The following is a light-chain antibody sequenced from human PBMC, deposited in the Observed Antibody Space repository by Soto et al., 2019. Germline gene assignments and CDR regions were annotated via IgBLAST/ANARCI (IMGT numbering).Light chain of an antibody. CDR3: QTWGTGIQV. Sequence: QSALTQPPSASGSPGQSVTISCTGSSSDVGGYNYVSWYQQHPGKAPKLMIYEVSKRPSGVPDRLSGSKSGNTASLTVSGLQSEDEADYYCQTWGTGIQVFGGGTKLTVL. V-gene: IGLV2-8*01. CDR2: EVS. J-gene: IGLJ2*01. CDR1: SSDVGGYNY.